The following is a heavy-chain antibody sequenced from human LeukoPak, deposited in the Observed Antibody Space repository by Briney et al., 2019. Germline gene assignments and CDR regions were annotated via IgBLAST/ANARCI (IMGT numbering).Heavy chain of an antibody. Sequence: SETLSLTCTVSGGSLSSSTYYWGWIRQPPGKALEWIGNLYYSGSTYYNPSLKSRVTISVDTSKNQFSPKLSSVTAADTALYYCARQAISGYDPPPFDSWGQGTLVTVSS. J-gene: IGHJ4*02. CDR2: LYYSGST. CDR1: GGSLSSSTYY. D-gene: IGHD5-12*01. V-gene: IGHV4-39*01. CDR3: ARQAISGYDPPPFDS.